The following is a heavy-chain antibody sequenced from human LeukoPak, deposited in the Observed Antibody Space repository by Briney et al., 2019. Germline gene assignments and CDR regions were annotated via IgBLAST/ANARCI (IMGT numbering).Heavy chain of an antibody. V-gene: IGHV3-23*01. CDR3: AHTDSDYDYVWGSYRQIKLDY. CDR1: GFTFSSYA. Sequence: GGSLRLSCAASGFTFSSYAMSWVRQAPGKGLEWVSAISGSGGSTYYADSVKGRFTIPRDNSKNTLYLQMNSLRAEDTAVYYCAHTDSDYDYVWGSYRQIKLDYWGQGTLVTVSS. D-gene: IGHD3-16*02. J-gene: IGHJ4*02. CDR2: ISGSGGST.